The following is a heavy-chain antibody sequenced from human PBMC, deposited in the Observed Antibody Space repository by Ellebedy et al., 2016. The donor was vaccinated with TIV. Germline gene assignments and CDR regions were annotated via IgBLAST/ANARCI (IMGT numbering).Heavy chain of an antibody. D-gene: IGHD6-13*01. V-gene: IGHV1-46*01. J-gene: IGHJ1*01. CDR3: ARGYSSSWYVGEYFQH. CDR2: INPSGGST. Sequence: ASVKVSCKASGGTFSSYAISWVRQAPGQGLEWMGIINPSGGSTSYAQKFQGRVTMTRDTSTSTAYMELRSLRSDDTAVYYCARGYSSSWYVGEYFQHWGQGTLVTVSS. CDR1: GGTFSSYA.